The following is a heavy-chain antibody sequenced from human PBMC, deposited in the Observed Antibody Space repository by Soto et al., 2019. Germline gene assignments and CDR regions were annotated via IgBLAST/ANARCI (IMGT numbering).Heavy chain of an antibody. CDR1: GYTFTGYY. CDR3: ARATGRKAAMAYYFDY. CDR2: INPNSGGT. Sequence: QVQLVQSGAEVKKPGASVKVSCKASGYTFTGYYMHWVRQAPGQGLEWMGWINPNSGGTNYAQKFQGRVTMTRDTSISTAYMELSRLRSDDTAVYYCARATGRKAAMAYYFDYWGQGTLVTVSS. V-gene: IGHV1-2*02. J-gene: IGHJ4*02. D-gene: IGHD5-18*01.